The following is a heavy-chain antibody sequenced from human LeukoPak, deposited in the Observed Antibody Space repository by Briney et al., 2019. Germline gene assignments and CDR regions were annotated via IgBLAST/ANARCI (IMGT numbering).Heavy chain of an antibody. D-gene: IGHD1-7*01. Sequence: SETLSLTCTVSGDSITSGTYYWAWIRQSAGKDLDWIGRISASGSTNYNPSLKSRVTISVDTSNNQFSLKLSSVTATDTAVYFCAREGGITGSTLTPQDAFDVWGIGTMVTVSS. V-gene: IGHV4-61*02. J-gene: IGHJ3*01. CDR2: ISASGST. CDR1: GDSITSGTYY. CDR3: AREGGITGSTLTPQDAFDV.